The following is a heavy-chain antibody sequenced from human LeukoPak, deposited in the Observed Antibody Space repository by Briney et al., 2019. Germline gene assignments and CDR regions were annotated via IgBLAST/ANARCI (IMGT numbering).Heavy chain of an antibody. CDR3: ASHNPRFGDIVATTAYYFDY. CDR2: INQSGST. J-gene: IGHJ4*02. Sequence: PSETLSLTCAVYGGSFSGYYWSWIRQPPGKGLEWIGEINQSGSTNYNPSLKSRVTKSVDTSKNQFSLKLSSVTAAATAVYYCASHNPRFGDIVATTAYYFDYWGQGTLVTVSS. CDR1: GGSFSGYY. D-gene: IGHD5-12*01. V-gene: IGHV4-34*01.